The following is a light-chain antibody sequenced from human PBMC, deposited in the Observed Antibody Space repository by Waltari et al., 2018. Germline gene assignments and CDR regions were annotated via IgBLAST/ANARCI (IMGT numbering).Light chain of an antibody. CDR1: QSIRSW. V-gene: IGKV1-5*01. J-gene: IGKJ2*01. Sequence: DIQMTQSPSTLSASVGDRVTITCRASQSIRSWLAWYQQKPGKAPKPLIYDASRLQSGVPSRFSGSGSGTEFTLTISSLQPDDFATYYCQQYNSYSYTFGQGTKLEIK. CDR3: QQYNSYSYT. CDR2: DAS.